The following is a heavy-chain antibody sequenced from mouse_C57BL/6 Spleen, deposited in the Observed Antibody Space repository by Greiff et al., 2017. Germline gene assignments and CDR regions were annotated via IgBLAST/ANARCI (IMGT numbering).Heavy chain of an antibody. Sequence: QVQLKESGAELVKPGASVKLSCKASGYTFTSYWMHWVKQRPGQGLEWIGMIHPNSGSTNYNEKFKSKATLTVDKSSSTAYMQLSSLTSEDSAVYYCANYGSSYAMDYWGQGTSVTVSS. CDR3: ANYGSSYAMDY. D-gene: IGHD1-1*01. V-gene: IGHV1-64*01. CDR1: GYTFTSYW. CDR2: IHPNSGST. J-gene: IGHJ4*01.